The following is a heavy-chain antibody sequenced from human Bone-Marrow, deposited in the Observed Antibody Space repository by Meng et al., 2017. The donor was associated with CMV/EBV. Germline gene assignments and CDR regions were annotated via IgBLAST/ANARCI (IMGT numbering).Heavy chain of an antibody. V-gene: IGHV4-39*01. CDR1: YY. CDR2: IYYSGST. J-gene: IGHJ4*02. Sequence: YYWGWIRQPPGKGLEWIGSIYYSGSTYYNPSLKSRVTISVDTSKNQFSLKLSSVTAADTAVYYCARHRLDRVTARSGLRYFDYWGQGTLVTVSS. D-gene: IGHD3-3*01. CDR3: ARHRLDRVTARSGLRYFDY.